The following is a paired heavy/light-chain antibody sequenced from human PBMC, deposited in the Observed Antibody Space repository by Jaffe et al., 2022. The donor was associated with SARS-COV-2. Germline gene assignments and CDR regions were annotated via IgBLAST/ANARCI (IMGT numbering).Light chain of an antibody. CDR3: CSYAGSQVI. Sequence: QSALTQPRSVSGSPGQSVTISCTGTSNDIGGYNYVSWYQQHPGKAPKVMINDVTERPSGVPDRFSGSKSGNTASLTISGLQAEDEADYYCCSYAGSQVIFGGGTKLTV. CDR2: DVT. CDR1: SNDIGGYNY. J-gene: IGLJ2*01. V-gene: IGLV2-11*01.
Heavy chain of an antibody. Sequence: EVQLLEYGGGLVQPGGSLRLSCAASGFTFISHAMNWVRQAPGKGLEWISAISASGGSTYFVDSVRGRFTISRDNSKNMLYLEMSSLRVEDTAVYYCATDFRPYYWGQGTLVTVSS. J-gene: IGHJ4*02. V-gene: IGHV3-23*01. CDR2: ISASGGST. CDR3: ATDFRPYY. CDR1: GFTFISHA.